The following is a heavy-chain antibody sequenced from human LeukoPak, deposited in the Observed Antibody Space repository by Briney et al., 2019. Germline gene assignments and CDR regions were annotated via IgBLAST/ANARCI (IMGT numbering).Heavy chain of an antibody. V-gene: IGHV3-21*01. Sequence: PGGSLRLSCAASAFTFSTYAMSWVRQAPGKGLEWVSSISSSSSYIYYADSVKGRFTISRDNAKNSLYLQMNSLRAEDTAVYYCARDVTSPFLGGNICDYWGQGTLVTVSS. CDR2: ISSSSSYI. CDR1: AFTFSTYA. D-gene: IGHD1-26*01. J-gene: IGHJ4*02. CDR3: ARDVTSPFLGGNICDY.